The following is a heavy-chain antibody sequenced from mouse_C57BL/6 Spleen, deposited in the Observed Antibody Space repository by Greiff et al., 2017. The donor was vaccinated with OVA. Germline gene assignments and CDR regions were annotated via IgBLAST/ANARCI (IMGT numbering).Heavy chain of an antibody. V-gene: IGHV2-2*01. D-gene: IGHD2-3*01. CDR2: IWSGGST. J-gene: IGHJ3*01. Sequence: VQLVESGPGLVQPSQSLSITCTVSGFSLTSYGVHWVRQSPGKGLEWLGVIWSGGSTDYNAAFISRLSISKDNSKSQVFFKMNSLQADDTAIYYCARIYDGYRGWFAYWGQGTLVTVSA. CDR1: GFSLTSYG. CDR3: ARIYDGYRGWFAY.